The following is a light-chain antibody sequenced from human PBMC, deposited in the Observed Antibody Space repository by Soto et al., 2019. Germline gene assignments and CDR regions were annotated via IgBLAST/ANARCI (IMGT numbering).Light chain of an antibody. CDR1: SSDVGGYNF. CDR3: CSYTSSSTHV. V-gene: IGLV2-14*03. CDR2: DVN. J-gene: IGLJ1*01. Sequence: QSALTQPASVSGSPGQSITISCTGTSSDVGGYNFVSWYQQHPGKVPKLMIFDVNRRPSGASDRFSGSKSVNTASLTISGLQAEDEGDYYCCSYTSSSTHVFGSGTKLTVL.